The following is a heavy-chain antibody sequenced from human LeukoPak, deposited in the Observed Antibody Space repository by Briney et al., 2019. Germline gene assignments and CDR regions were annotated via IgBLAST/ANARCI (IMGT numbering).Heavy chain of an antibody. V-gene: IGHV4-4*07. J-gene: IGHJ5*02. D-gene: IGHD6-13*01. Sequence: SETLSLTCTVSGGSISSYYWSWIRQPAGKGLEWIGRINTSGSTNYNPSLKSRVTMSVDTSKNQFSLKLSSVTAADTAVYYCARVEGAAAGTLYNWFDPWGQGTLVTVSS. CDR3: ARVEGAAAGTLYNWFDP. CDR1: GGSISSYY. CDR2: INTSGST.